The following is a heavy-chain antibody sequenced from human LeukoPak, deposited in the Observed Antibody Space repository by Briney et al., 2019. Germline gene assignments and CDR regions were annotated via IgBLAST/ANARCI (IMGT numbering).Heavy chain of an antibody. D-gene: IGHD6-19*01. CDR1: GGTISSYY. CDR2: IHYSGST. J-gene: IGHJ4*02. CDR3: ARWYSSGWAFDY. V-gene: IGHV4-59*08. Sequence: SETLSLTCTVSGGTISSYYWNWIWQPPGKGLEWIGYIHYSGSTKYNPSLKSRVTISVDTSKDQFSLKLSSVTAADTAVYYCARWYSSGWAFDYWGQGTLVTVSS.